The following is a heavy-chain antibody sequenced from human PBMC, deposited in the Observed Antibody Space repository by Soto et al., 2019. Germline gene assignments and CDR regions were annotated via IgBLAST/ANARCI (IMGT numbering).Heavy chain of an antibody. J-gene: IGHJ5*02. CDR3: ARGRVQAGNGGDRFDP. D-gene: IGHD3-16*01. Sequence: QVQLVESGGGVVQPGTSLRLSCAASGFSFSNSGMHWVRQAPGKGLEWVAVIWFDGRTNFYAHSVNGRFSISKDNSNNTLYLQMDNLRIDDTAVYYCARGRVQAGNGGDRFDPWGQRTLVTVSS. CDR1: GFSFSNSG. CDR2: IWFDGRTN. V-gene: IGHV3-33*01.